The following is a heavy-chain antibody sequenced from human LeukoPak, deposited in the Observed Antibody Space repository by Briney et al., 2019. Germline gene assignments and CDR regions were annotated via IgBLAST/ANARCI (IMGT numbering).Heavy chain of an antibody. CDR2: ISAYNGNT. Sequence: ASVKVSCKASGYTFTSYGISWVRQAPGQGLEWMGWISAYNGNTNYAQKLQGRVTMTTDTSTSTAYMELRSLRSDDTAVYYCARDPPHYDYVWGSYRYGSFDYWGQGTLVTVSS. V-gene: IGHV1-18*01. CDR1: GYTFTSYG. D-gene: IGHD3-16*02. CDR3: ARDPPHYDYVWGSYRYGSFDY. J-gene: IGHJ4*02.